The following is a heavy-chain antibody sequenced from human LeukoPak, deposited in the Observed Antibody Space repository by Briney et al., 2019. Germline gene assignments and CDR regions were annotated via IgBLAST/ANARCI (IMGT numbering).Heavy chain of an antibody. Sequence: SETLSLTCAVYGGSFSGYYWSWIRQPPGKGLEWIGEINHSGSTNYNPSLKSRVTISVDTSKNQFSLKLSSVTAADTAVYYCAAGYSSSWYVDIYWFDPWGQGTLVTVSS. J-gene: IGHJ5*02. D-gene: IGHD6-13*01. CDR2: INHSGST. V-gene: IGHV4-34*01. CDR1: GGSFSGYY. CDR3: AAGYSSSWYVDIYWFDP.